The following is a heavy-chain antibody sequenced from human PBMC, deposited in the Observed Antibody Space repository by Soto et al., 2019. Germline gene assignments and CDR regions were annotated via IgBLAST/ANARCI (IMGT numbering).Heavy chain of an antibody. Sequence: QVQLQESGPGLVKPSETLSLTCTVSGDSIRTSSDYWAWIRQPPGKGLDWIGSVYYGGSTYYNPSLMHRVAISVDTSKNHLSLRLTSVTAADTAVYFCARRRSGPYGHEFDYWGQGTRVIVSS. V-gene: IGHV4-39*02. CDR1: GDSIRTSSDY. CDR3: ARRRSGPYGHEFDY. J-gene: IGHJ4*02. CDR2: VYYGGST. D-gene: IGHD6-25*01.